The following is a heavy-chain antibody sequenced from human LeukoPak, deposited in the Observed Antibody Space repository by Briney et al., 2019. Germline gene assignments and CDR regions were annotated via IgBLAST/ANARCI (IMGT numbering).Heavy chain of an antibody. J-gene: IGHJ6*02. Sequence: ASVKVSCKASGYTFTSYGISWVRQAPGQGLEWMGWISAYNGNTNYAQKLQGRVTMTTDTSTSTAYMELSSLRSEDTAVYYCARGSITIFGVVTAKYGMDVWGQGTAVTVSS. D-gene: IGHD3-3*01. V-gene: IGHV1-18*01. CDR3: ARGSITIFGVVTAKYGMDV. CDR1: GYTFTSYG. CDR2: ISAYNGNT.